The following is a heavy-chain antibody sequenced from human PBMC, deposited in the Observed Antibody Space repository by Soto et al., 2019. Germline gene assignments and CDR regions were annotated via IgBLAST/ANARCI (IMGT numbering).Heavy chain of an antibody. Sequence: SGSTNYNPSLKSRVTISADTSKNQFSLKLSSVTAADTAVYYCARDYGDVFDMWGQGTMVTVSS. V-gene: IGHV4-59*01. J-gene: IGHJ3*02. D-gene: IGHD4-17*01. CDR2: SGST. CDR3: ARDYGDVFDM.